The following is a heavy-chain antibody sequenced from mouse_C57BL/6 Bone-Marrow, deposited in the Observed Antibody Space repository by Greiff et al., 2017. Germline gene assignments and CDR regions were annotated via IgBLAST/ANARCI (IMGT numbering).Heavy chain of an antibody. Sequence: EVMLVESGGGLVQPGGSMKLSCVASGFTFSNYWMNWVRQSPEKGLEWVAQIRLKSDNYATHYAESVKGRFTISRDDSKSSVYLQMNNLRAEDTGIYYCTGRDGSSPFAYWGQGTLVTVSA. V-gene: IGHV6-3*01. J-gene: IGHJ3*01. CDR2: IRLKSDNYAT. D-gene: IGHD1-1*01. CDR3: TGRDGSSPFAY. CDR1: GFTFSNYW.